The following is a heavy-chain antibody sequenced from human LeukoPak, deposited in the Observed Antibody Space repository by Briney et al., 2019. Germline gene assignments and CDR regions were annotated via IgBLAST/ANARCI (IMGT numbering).Heavy chain of an antibody. CDR2: IWYDGSNK. V-gene: IGHV3-33*01. J-gene: IGHJ6*02. D-gene: IGHD3-22*01. CDR3: ARGYYDSSYYYYYGMDV. CDR1: GFTFSSYG. Sequence: PGRSLRLSWAASGFTFSSYGMHWVRQAPDKGLEWVAVIWYDGSNKYYADSVKGRFTISRDNSKNTLYLQMNSLRAEDTAVYYCARGYYDSSYYYYYGMDVWGQGTTVTVSS.